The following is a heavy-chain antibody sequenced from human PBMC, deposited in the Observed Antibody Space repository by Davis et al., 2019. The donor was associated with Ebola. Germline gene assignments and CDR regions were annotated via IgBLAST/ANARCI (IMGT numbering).Heavy chain of an antibody. D-gene: IGHD6-6*01. CDR2: ISSDSDYI. Sequence: GESLKISCAASGFTFSTYSMSWVRQAPGKGLEWVSSISSDSDYIYYADSAKGRFTISRDNAKNSLYLQMNSLRAEDTAVYYCARGPYSSSSLMVYYYYGMDVWGKGTTVTVSS. CDR3: ARGPYSSSSLMVYYYYGMDV. CDR1: GFTFSTYS. J-gene: IGHJ6*04. V-gene: IGHV3-21*01.